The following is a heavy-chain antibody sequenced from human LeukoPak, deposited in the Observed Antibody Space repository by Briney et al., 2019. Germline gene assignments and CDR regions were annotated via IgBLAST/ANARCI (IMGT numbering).Heavy chain of an antibody. CDR2: FTSSSRSI. V-gene: IGHV3-21*01. CDR3: ARGPPDFWSGYYEGHFDY. J-gene: IGHJ4*02. Sequence: GGSLRLSCAASGFTFSSYSMTWVRQAPGKGLEWVSSFTSSSRSIYYADSVKGRFTISRDNSKNTLYLQMGSLRAEDMAVYYCARGPPDFWSGYYEGHFDYWGQGTLVTVSS. CDR1: GFTFSSYS. D-gene: IGHD3-3*01.